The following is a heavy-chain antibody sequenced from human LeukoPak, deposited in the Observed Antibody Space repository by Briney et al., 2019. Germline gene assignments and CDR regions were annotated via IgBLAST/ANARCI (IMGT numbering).Heavy chain of an antibody. CDR3: ARMALLSGYADY. D-gene: IGHD3-3*01. CDR2: VYDSVYT. Sequence: SETLSLTCGVSGASLSTHFWTWGRQPPGEGLEWVGYVYDSVYTKYNTSLRSRVTISTDTSKNEFSLRLRSVTVSDTAVYYCARMALLSGYADYWGQGILVTVYS. CDR1: GASLSTHF. V-gene: IGHV4-59*11. J-gene: IGHJ4*02.